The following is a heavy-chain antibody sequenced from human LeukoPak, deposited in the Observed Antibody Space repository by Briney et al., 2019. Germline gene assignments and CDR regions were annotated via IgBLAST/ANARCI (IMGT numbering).Heavy chain of an antibody. Sequence: GGSLRLSCAASGLTFSSHCMSWVRQAPGKGLEWVANIKQDGSEKYYVDSVKGRFTISRDNAKNSLYLQMNSLRAEDTAVYYCARSVVISGYCYFDYWGQGTLVTVSS. V-gene: IGHV3-7*01. CDR1: GLTFSSHC. D-gene: IGHD3-22*01. CDR2: IKQDGSEK. J-gene: IGHJ4*02. CDR3: ARSVVISGYCYFDY.